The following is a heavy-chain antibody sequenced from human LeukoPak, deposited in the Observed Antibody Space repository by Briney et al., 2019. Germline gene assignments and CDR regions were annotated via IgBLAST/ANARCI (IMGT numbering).Heavy chain of an antibody. Sequence: GESLKISCKGSGYSFISYWFAWVRQMPGKGLDWMGIIYPGDSDTRYSPSLQGQVTISADKSISTAYVQWSSLKASDPAMYYCARPWAVLRHLTWYFVLWGRGTLVTVSS. J-gene: IGHJ2*01. V-gene: IGHV5-51*01. CDR1: GYSFISYW. CDR3: ARPWAVLRHLTWYFVL. D-gene: IGHD1-26*01. CDR2: IYPGDSDT.